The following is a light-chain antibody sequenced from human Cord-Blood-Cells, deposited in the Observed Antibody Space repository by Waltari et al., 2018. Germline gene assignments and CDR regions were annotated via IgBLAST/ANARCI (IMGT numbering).Light chain of an antibody. J-gene: IGKJ1*01. CDR1: QDISNY. CDR2: DAS. V-gene: IGKV1-33*01. Sequence: DIQMTQSPSSLSASVRDRVTITCQASQDISNYLNWYQQKPGKARELLIYDASNLETGVPSRFSGSGSGTDFTFTISSLQPEDIATYYCQQYDNLPWTFGQGTKVEIK. CDR3: QQYDNLPWT.